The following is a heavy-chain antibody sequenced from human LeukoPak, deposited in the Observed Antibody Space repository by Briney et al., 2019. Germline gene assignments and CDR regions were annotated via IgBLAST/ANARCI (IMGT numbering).Heavy chain of an antibody. Sequence: SETLSLTCTVSGGSISSYYWSWIRQPPGKGLEWIGYIYYSGSTNHNPSLKSRVTMSVDTSKNQFSLKLSSVTAADTAVYYCARLSGYSSGHYYSDYWGQGTLVTVSS. D-gene: IGHD3-22*01. V-gene: IGHV4-59*01. CDR1: GGSISSYY. J-gene: IGHJ4*02. CDR2: IYYSGST. CDR3: ARLSGYSSGHYYSDY.